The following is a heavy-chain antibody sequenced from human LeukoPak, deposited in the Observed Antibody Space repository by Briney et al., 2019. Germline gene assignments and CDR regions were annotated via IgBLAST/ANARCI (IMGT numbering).Heavy chain of an antibody. CDR3: ARGISGTTYNYYYYMDV. J-gene: IGHJ6*03. Sequence: SETLSLTCTVSGGSISGHYWSWIRQPPGKGLEWIGYIYYSGSTNYNPSLKSRVTISVDTSKNQFSLKLNSVTAADTAVYYCARGISGTTYNYYYYMDVWDKGTTVTVSS. CDR1: GGSISGHY. D-gene: IGHD1-7*01. CDR2: IYYSGST. V-gene: IGHV4-59*11.